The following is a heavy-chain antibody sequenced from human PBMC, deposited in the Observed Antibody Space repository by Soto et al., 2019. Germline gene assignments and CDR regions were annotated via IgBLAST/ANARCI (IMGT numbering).Heavy chain of an antibody. CDR2: ISYDGDSK. CDR1: GFTFMNYA. Sequence: QVQLVESGGGVVQPGRSLRLTCAASGFTFMNYAIHWVRQAPGKGLEWVAVISYDGDSKYFGESVKGRFTNSRDISKNTVFLQMNSLAHDDTAVYYCAREGLSKDEAYYFFYYGMDVWGHGTTVTVSS. J-gene: IGHJ6*01. CDR3: AREGLSKDEAYYFFYYGMDV. V-gene: IGHV3-30-3*01.